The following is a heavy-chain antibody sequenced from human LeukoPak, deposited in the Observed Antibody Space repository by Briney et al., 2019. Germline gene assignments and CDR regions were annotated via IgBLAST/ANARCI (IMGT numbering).Heavy chain of an antibody. V-gene: IGHV3-23*01. CDR1: GFPFATYA. J-gene: IGHJ5*02. CDR3: AKGSGINHYHWIDP. CDR2: ISGGGGST. Sequence: GGSLRLSCAASGFPFATYAMSWVRQAPGKGLEWVSGISGGGGSTYYADSVKGRFTISRDNSKNTLYLQMDSLRAEDTALYYCAKGSGINHYHWIDPWGQGTLVTVSS. D-gene: IGHD1-14*01.